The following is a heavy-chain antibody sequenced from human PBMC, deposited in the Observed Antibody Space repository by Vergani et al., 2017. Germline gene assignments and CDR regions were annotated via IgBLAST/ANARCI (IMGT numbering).Heavy chain of an antibody. D-gene: IGHD2-21*01. CDR3: AREKRLVPVLFGGMQKPPFDY. J-gene: IGHJ4*02. V-gene: IGHV3-48*04. Sequence: EVQLVESGGGLVQPGGSLRLSCAASGFTFSSYSMNWVRQAPGKGLEWVSSISSSSSTIYYADSVKGRFTISRDNAKNSLYLQMNSLRAEDTAVYYCAREKRLVPVLFGGMQKPPFDYWGQGTLVTVSS. CDR1: GFTFSSYS. CDR2: ISSSSSTI.